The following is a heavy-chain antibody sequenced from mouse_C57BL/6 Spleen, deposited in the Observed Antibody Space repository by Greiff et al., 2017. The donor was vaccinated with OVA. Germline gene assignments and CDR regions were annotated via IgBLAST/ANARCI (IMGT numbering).Heavy chain of an antibody. V-gene: IGHV5-6*02. Sequence: EVKLVESGGDLVKPGGSLKLSCAASGFTFSSYGMPWVRQTPDKRLEWVATISSGGSYPYYPDSVKGRFTISRDNAKNTLYLQMSSLKSEDTAMYYCARSRTGKGYLDYWGKGTTLTVSS. J-gene: IGHJ2*01. CDR3: ARSRTGKGYLDY. CDR1: GFTFSSYG. D-gene: IGHD4-1*01. CDR2: ISSGGSYP.